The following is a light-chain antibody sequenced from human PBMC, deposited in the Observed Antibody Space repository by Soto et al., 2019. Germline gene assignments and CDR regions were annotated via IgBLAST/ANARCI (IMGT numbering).Light chain of an antibody. CDR2: DAS. Sequence: EIGLTQSPATLSLSPGERATLSCRASQSVRSYLAWYQQKPGQAPRLLIYDASNRATGIPARFSGSGSGTDFTLTISILEPEDFAVYYCQQRSNWTLTFGGGTKVDIK. CDR1: QSVRSY. V-gene: IGKV3-11*01. J-gene: IGKJ4*01. CDR3: QQRSNWTLT.